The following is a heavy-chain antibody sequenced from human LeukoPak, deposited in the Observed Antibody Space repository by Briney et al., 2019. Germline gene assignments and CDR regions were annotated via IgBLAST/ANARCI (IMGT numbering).Heavy chain of an antibody. D-gene: IGHD6-6*01. J-gene: IGHJ4*02. CDR1: GYSISSGYY. Sequence: SETLSLTCTVSGYSISSGYYWGWIRQPPGKGLEWIGNIYHSGSTYYNPSLESRVTISVDTSKNQFSLKLSSVTAADTVVYYCVRSSSSIFDYWGQGTLVTVSS. V-gene: IGHV4-38-2*02. CDR2: IYHSGST. CDR3: VRSSSSIFDY.